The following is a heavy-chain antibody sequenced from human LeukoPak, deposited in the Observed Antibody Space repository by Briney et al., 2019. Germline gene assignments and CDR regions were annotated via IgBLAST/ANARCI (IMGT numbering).Heavy chain of an antibody. J-gene: IGHJ6*03. CDR1: GFTFSSYG. CDR3: AKNGDRGAYCSGGSCYPYYYYMDV. Sequence: GGTLRLSCAASGFTFSSYGISWVRQAPGKGLEWVSAIRASGGTTYYADSVKGHFTISRDNSKNTLYLQMNSLSAEDTAVYYCAKNGDRGAYCSGGSCYPYYYYMDVWGKGTTVTISS. V-gene: IGHV3-23*01. D-gene: IGHD2-15*01. CDR2: IRASGGTT.